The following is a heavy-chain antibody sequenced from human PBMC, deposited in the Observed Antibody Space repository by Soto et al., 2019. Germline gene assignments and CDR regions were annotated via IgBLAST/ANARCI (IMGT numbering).Heavy chain of an antibody. J-gene: IGHJ6*02. Sequence: QVQLVQSGAEVKKPGASVKVSCKASGYTFTSYAMHWVRQAPGQRLEWMGWINAGNGNTKYSQKLQGRVTITRDTSASTAYMELSSLRSEDTAVYYCARDLIYCSGGSCYSEGGMDVWGQGTTVTVSS. D-gene: IGHD2-15*01. CDR1: GYTFTSYA. V-gene: IGHV1-3*01. CDR2: INAGNGNT. CDR3: ARDLIYCSGGSCYSEGGMDV.